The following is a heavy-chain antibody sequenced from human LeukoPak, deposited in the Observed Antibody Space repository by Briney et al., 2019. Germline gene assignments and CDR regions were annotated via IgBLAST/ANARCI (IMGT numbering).Heavy chain of an antibody. V-gene: IGHV3-48*01. D-gene: IGHD3-10*01. CDR2: ISSSSSTV. CDR1: GFTFSSYS. Sequence: GGSLRLSCSASGFTFSSYSMNWVRQAPGKGLEWISYISSSSSTVYYADSVKGRSTISRDNAKNSLYLQMNSLRAEDTAVYYCARGPTYGYFDYWGQGTLVTVSS. CDR3: ARGPTYGYFDY. J-gene: IGHJ4*02.